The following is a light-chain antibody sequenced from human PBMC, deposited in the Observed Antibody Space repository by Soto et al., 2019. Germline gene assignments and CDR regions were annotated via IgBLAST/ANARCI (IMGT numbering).Light chain of an antibody. CDR2: DAS. J-gene: IGKJ4*01. CDR3: HQRSNWLLT. Sequence: EIVLTQSPATLSLSPGERATLSCRASQSVSSYLAWYQQKPGQAPRLLIYDASNRATGIPARFSGSGSGTDFTLTISSLEPEDFAVYYCHQRSNWLLTFVAGTKVEIK. CDR1: QSVSSY. V-gene: IGKV3-11*01.